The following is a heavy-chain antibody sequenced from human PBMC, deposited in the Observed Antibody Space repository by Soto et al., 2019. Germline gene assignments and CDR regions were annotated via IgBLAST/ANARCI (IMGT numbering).Heavy chain of an antibody. CDR1: GFTFSSYA. V-gene: IGHV3-23*01. Sequence: LRLSCAASGFTFSSYAMSWVRQAPGKGLEWVSAISGSGGSTYYADSVKGRFTISRDNSKNTLYLQMNSLRAEDTAVYYCANCLFGVVIIPGYWGQGTLVTVSS. CDR3: ANCLFGVVIIPGY. D-gene: IGHD3-3*01. CDR2: ISGSGGST. J-gene: IGHJ4*02.